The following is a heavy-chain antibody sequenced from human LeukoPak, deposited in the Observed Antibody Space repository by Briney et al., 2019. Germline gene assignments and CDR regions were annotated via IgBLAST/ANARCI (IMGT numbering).Heavy chain of an antibody. V-gene: IGHV4-61*02. CDR1: GGSISSGSYY. Sequence: ASETLSLTCTVSGGSISSGSYYWSWIRQPAGKGLEWIGRIYTSGSTNYSPSLKSRVTISVDTSKNQFSLKLSSVTAADTAVYYCARGMRNWFDPWGQGTLVTVSS. CDR2: IYTSGST. J-gene: IGHJ5*02. CDR3: ARGMRNWFDP.